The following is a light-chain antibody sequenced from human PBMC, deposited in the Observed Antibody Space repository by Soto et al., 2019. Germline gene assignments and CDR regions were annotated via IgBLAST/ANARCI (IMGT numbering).Light chain of an antibody. V-gene: IGLV2-14*01. CDR1: SGDVDAFDY. Sequence: QSALTQPASESGSPGQSITISCTGTSGDVDAFDYVSWYQQHPGKAPKLMIFEVSDRPSGVSDRFSGSKSGSTASLTISGLQAEDEADYFCTSFTSSSTQVFGTGTRAPS. CDR2: EVS. J-gene: IGLJ1*01. CDR3: TSFTSSSTQV.